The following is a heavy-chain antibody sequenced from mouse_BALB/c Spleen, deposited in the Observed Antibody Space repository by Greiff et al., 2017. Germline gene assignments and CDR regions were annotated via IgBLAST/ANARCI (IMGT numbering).Heavy chain of an antibody. D-gene: IGHD1-1*01. CDR2: IDPANGNT. J-gene: IGHJ1*01. V-gene: IGHV14-3*02. CDR1: GFNIKDTY. CDR3: ARFGGSSYPYWYFDV. Sequence: VQLQQSGAELVKPGASVKLSCTASGFNIKDTYMHWVKQRPEQGLEWIGRIDPANGNTKYDPKFQGKATITADTSSNTAYLQLSSLTSEDTAVYYCARFGGSSYPYWYFDVWGAGTTVTVSS.